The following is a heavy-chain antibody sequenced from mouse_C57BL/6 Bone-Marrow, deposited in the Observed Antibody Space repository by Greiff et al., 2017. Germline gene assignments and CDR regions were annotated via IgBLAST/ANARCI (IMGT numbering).Heavy chain of an antibody. Sequence: EVNVVESEGGLVQPGSSMKLSCTASGFTFSDYYMAWVRQVPEKGLEWVANINYDGSSTYYLDSLKSRFIISRDNAKNILYLQMSSLKSEDTATYYCARYYYGSRAFFDYWGQGTTLTVSS. CDR1: GFTFSDYY. D-gene: IGHD1-1*01. CDR2: INYDGSST. J-gene: IGHJ2*01. CDR3: ARYYYGSRAFFDY. V-gene: IGHV5-16*01.